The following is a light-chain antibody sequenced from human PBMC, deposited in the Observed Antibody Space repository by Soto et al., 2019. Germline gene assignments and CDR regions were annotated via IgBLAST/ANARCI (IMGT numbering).Light chain of an antibody. Sequence: EIVLTQSPGTLSLSPGERATLSCRASRSVTSNYLACYHKKPSKAPRLLIIAASSRAPAIPDRFRGSGSGTDFTLTISRLEPEDFAVYYCQQYGSSPKTFGQGTKLEIK. V-gene: IGKV3-20*01. CDR2: AAS. CDR3: QQYGSSPKT. J-gene: IGKJ1*01. CDR1: RSVTSNY.